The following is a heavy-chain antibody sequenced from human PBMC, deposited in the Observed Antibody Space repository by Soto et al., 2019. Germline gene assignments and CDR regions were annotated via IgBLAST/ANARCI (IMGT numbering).Heavy chain of an antibody. J-gene: IGHJ6*02. CDR2: IIPIFGTA. D-gene: IGHD2-21*02. V-gene: IGHV1-69*13. Sequence: VQLVQSGAEVKKPGSSVKVSCKASGGTFTNYAFSWVRQAPGQGLEWLGGIIPIFGTADYAQKFQGRVTITADXSXXXAXXELSGLRSGDTAVYYCASGLKEAGIGGNCHSGMAVWGQGTTVTFSS. CDR3: ASGLKEAGIGGNCHSGMAV. CDR1: GGTFTNYA.